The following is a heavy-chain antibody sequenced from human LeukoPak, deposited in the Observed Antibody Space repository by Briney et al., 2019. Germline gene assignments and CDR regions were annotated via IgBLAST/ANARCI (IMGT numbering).Heavy chain of an antibody. CDR1: GFTFSNHG. V-gene: IGHV3-33*01. J-gene: IGHJ4*02. CDR3: ASFLNDY. CDR2: IWYDGSNK. Sequence: GGSLRLSCAASGFTFSNHGMHWVRQAPGKGPEWVALIWYDGSNKYYGDSVKGRFTISRDNAKSSLYLQMNSLRAEDTAVYYCASFLNDYWGQGTLVTVSS.